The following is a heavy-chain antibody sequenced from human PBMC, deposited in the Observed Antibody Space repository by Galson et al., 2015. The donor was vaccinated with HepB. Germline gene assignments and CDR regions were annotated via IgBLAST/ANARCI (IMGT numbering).Heavy chain of an antibody. Sequence: SLRLSCAASGFLVSKNYMAWVRQAPGKGLEWVSVLYSGGDTFYAGSVKGRFTISRDNSKNTVYLQINNLRAEDTAVYYCARRGDPQYLYMDVWGKGTTVTVSS. J-gene: IGHJ6*03. CDR1: GFLVSKNY. V-gene: IGHV3-53*01. CDR2: LYSGGDT. D-gene: IGHD3-16*01. CDR3: ARRGDPQYLYMDV.